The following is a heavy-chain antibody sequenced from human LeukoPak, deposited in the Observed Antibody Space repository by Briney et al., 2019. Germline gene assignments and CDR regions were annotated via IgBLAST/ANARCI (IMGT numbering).Heavy chain of an antibody. V-gene: IGHV1-2*02. J-gene: IGHJ5*02. Sequence: GASVKVSCKASGYTFTGHYMHWVRQAPGQGLEWMGWINPNSGGTNYAQKFQGRVTMTRDTSISTAYMELSRLRSDDTAVYYCARGSILLWYGESYGTWGQGTLVTVSS. CDR2: INPNSGGT. CDR3: ARGSILLWYGESYGT. CDR1: GYTFTGHY. D-gene: IGHD3-10*01.